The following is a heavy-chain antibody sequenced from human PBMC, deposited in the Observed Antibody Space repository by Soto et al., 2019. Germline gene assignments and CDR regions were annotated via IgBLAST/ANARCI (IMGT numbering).Heavy chain of an antibody. V-gene: IGHV3-48*01. CDR3: ARATQYNLGKGDLDY. CDR1: GFTFSSYS. J-gene: IGHJ4*02. D-gene: IGHD1-1*01. CDR2: ISSSSSTI. Sequence: GGSLRLSCAASGFTFSSYSMNWVRQAPGKGLELVSYISSSSSTIYYADSVKGRFTISRDNAKNSLYLQMNSLRAEDTAVYYCARATQYNLGKGDLDYWGQGTLVTVSS.